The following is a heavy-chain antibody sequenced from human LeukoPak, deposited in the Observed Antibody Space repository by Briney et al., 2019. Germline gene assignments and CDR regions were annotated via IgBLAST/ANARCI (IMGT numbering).Heavy chain of an antibody. CDR2: INPNSGGT. J-gene: IGHJ4*02. CDR1: GYTFTGYY. CDR3: ARHYDSSGYMEY. D-gene: IGHD3-22*01. V-gene: IGHV1-2*02. Sequence: ASVKVSCKASGYTFTGYYMHWVRQAPGQGLEWMGWINPNSGGTNYAQKFQGRVTMTRDTSISTAYMELSRPRYDDTAVYYCARHYDSSGYMEYWGQGTLVTVSS.